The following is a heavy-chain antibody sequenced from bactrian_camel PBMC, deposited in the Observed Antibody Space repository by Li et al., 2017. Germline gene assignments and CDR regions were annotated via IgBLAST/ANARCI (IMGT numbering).Heavy chain of an antibody. CDR2: INNGGGST. CDR1: GFPFSPYW. Sequence: QLVESGGGLVQPGGSLRLSCEASGFPFSPYWMHWVRQSPGKGLEWVSRINNGGGSTYYAGSVTGRFTISRDNAKHTLYLHMNSLIYEDTAVYYCASLSAVASTSMKSHWGQGTQVTVS. D-gene: IGHD4*01. J-gene: IGHJ4*01. CDR3: ASLSAVASTSMKSH. V-gene: IGHV3S1*01.